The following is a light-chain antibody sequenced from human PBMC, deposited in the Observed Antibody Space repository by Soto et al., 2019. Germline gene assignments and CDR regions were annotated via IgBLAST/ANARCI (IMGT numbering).Light chain of an antibody. J-gene: IGKJ5*01. Sequence: EIVLTQSPATLSVSPGARATLSCRASQSVSSKLAWFQQKPGQAPRLLIYAASTRATGVPARFSGSGSGTEFTLTISSLQSEDFAVYYCQQYNNWPITFGQGTRLEIK. CDR3: QQYNNWPIT. CDR1: QSVSSK. CDR2: AAS. V-gene: IGKV3-15*01.